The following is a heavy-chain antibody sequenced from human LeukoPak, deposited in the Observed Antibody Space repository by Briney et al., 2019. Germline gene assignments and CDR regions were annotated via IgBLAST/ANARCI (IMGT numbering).Heavy chain of an antibody. Sequence: ASVKVSCKASGYTFTSYYMHWVRQAPGQGLEWMGIINPSGGSTSYAQKFQGRVTMTRDTSTSTVYMELSRLRSEDTAVYYCASNYYDSSGGYGPRDYWGQGTLVTVSS. CDR1: GYTFTSYY. J-gene: IGHJ4*02. V-gene: IGHV1-46*01. CDR2: INPSGGST. CDR3: ASNYYDSSGGYGPRDY. D-gene: IGHD3-22*01.